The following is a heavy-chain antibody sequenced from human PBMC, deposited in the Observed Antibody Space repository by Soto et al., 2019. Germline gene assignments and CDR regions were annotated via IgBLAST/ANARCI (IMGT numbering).Heavy chain of an antibody. CDR1: GFTFSSYA. D-gene: IGHD4-17*01. CDR3: AKNDYGDYNYLYYFDY. Sequence: GGSLRLSCAASGFTFSSYAMSWVRQAPGKGLEWVSAISGSGGSTYYADSVKGRFTISRDNSKNPLYLQMNSLRAEDTAVYYCAKNDYGDYNYLYYFDYWGQGTLVTVSS. CDR2: ISGSGGST. V-gene: IGHV3-23*01. J-gene: IGHJ4*02.